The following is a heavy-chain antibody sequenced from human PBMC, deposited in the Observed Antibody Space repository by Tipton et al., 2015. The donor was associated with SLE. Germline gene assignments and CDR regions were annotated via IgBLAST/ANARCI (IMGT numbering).Heavy chain of an antibody. CDR3: ARAVATEPFDY. J-gene: IGHJ4*02. CDR1: GYSISSGYY. Sequence: TLSLTCTVSGYSISSGYYWGWIRQPPGKGLEWIGSIYHSGSTYYNPPLKSRVTISVDTSKNQFSLKLSSVTAADTAVYYCARAVATEPFDYWGQGTLVTVSS. CDR2: IYHSGST. D-gene: IGHD1-14*01. V-gene: IGHV4-38-2*02.